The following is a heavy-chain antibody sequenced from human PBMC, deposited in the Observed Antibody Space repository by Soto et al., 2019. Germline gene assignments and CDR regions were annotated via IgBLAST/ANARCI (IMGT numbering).Heavy chain of an antibody. V-gene: IGHV3-30-3*01. Sequence: QTGGSLRLSCAASGFTFSSYAMHWVRQAPGKGLEWVAVISYDGSNKYYADSVKGRFTISRDNSKNTLYLQMNSLRAEDTAVYYCARDPVEYSSSEGMSYYFDYWGQGTLVTVSS. J-gene: IGHJ4*02. CDR1: GFTFSSYA. CDR3: ARDPVEYSSSEGMSYYFDY. CDR2: ISYDGSNK. D-gene: IGHD6-6*01.